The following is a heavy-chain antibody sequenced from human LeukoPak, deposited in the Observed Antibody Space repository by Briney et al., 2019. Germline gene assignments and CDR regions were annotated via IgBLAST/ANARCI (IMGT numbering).Heavy chain of an antibody. CDR3: ARHGLWSGYHDAFDI. CDR1: GGSFSGYY. Sequence: SETLSLTCAVYGGSFSGYYWSWIRQPPGKGLEWIGEINHSGSTNYNPSLKSRVTISVDTSKNQFSLKLSSVTAADTAVYYCARHGLWSGYHDAFDIWGQGTMVTVSS. D-gene: IGHD3-3*01. CDR2: INHSGST. J-gene: IGHJ3*02. V-gene: IGHV4-34*01.